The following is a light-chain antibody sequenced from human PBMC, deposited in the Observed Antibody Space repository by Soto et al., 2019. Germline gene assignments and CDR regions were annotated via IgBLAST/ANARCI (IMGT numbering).Light chain of an antibody. CDR2: DVS. Sequence: QSVLTQPRSVSGSPGQSVTISCTGTSSDVGGYNYVSWYQQHPGKAPKLMIYDVSKRPSGVPDRFSGSKSGNTASLTISGLQAEDEADYYCCSYAGSYTFGEVFGGGTKLTVL. J-gene: IGLJ2*01. CDR1: SSDVGGYNY. V-gene: IGLV2-11*01. CDR3: CSYAGSYTFGEV.